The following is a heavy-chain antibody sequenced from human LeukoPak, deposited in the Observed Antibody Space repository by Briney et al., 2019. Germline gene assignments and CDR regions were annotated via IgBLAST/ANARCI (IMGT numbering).Heavy chain of an antibody. J-gene: IGHJ4*02. CDR1: GYTFTSYD. CDR3: GRIGGGYDFPSDY. CDR2: MNPNSGNT. Sequence: GASVKVSCKASGYTFTSYDINWVRQATGQGLEWMGWMNPNSGNTSYAQKFQGRVTITRNTSISTAYMELSSLRSEDTAVYYCGRIGGGYDFPSDYWGQGTLVTVSS. D-gene: IGHD5-12*01. V-gene: IGHV1-8*03.